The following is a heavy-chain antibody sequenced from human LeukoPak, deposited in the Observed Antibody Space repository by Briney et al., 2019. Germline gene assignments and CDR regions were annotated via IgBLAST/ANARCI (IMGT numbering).Heavy chain of an antibody. D-gene: IGHD2-2*01. CDR1: GYTFTSYY. J-gene: IGHJ4*02. CDR3: ARDPGVVVTAPSDY. Sequence: ASVKVSCKASGYTFTSYYMHWVRQAPGQGLEWMGIINPSGGSTSYAQKFQGRVTMTRDMSTSTVYMELRSLRSDDTAVYYCARDPGVVVTAPSDYWGQGTLVTVSS. V-gene: IGHV1-46*01. CDR2: INPSGGST.